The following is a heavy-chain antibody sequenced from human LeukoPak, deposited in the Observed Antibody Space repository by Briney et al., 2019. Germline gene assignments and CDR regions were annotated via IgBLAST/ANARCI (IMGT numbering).Heavy chain of an antibody. CDR1: RGSISTYY. Sequence: SETLSLTCTVSRGSISTYYWSWIRQPPGKGLEWIGYSYYSGSTYCNPSLKTRVTISVDTSKNQFSLKLSSVTAADTAVYYCAKDRSSSFSGFLEYWGQGTLVTVSS. J-gene: IGHJ4*02. CDR3: AKDRSSSFSGFLEY. CDR2: SYYSGST. D-gene: IGHD6-6*01. V-gene: IGHV4-59*01.